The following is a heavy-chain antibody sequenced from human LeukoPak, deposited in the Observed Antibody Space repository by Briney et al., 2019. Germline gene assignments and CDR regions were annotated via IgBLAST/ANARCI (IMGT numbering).Heavy chain of an antibody. CDR2: INHSGST. D-gene: IGHD3-10*01. Sequence: PSETLSLTCAVYGGSFSGYYWSWIRQPPGKGLEWIGEINHSGSTNYNPSLKSRVTISVDTSKNQFSLKLSSVTAADTAVYYCARSGQRSMRFGETWGQGTLVTVPS. J-gene: IGHJ5*02. CDR3: ARSGQRSMRFGET. CDR1: GGSFSGYY. V-gene: IGHV4-34*01.